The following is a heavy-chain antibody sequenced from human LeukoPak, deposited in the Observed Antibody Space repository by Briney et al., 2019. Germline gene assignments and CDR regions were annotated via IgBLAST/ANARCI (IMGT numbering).Heavy chain of an antibody. CDR3: TRDSLDRQQLSSLYSGYYMDV. J-gene: IGHJ6*03. D-gene: IGHD6-13*01. V-gene: IGHV3-15*01. Sequence: GGSLRLSCAASGFTFSNAWMSWVRQAPGKGLEWVGRIKSKTDGGTTDYAAPVKGRFTISRDDSKNTLYLQMNSLKTEDTAVYYCTRDSLDRQQLSSLYSGYYMDVWGKGTTVTVSS. CDR1: GFTFSNAW. CDR2: IKSKTDGGTT.